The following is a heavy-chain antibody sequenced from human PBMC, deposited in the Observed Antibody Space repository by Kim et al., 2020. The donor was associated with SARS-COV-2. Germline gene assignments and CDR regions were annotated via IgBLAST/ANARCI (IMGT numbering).Heavy chain of an antibody. CDR3: ARGPAYCGGDCYSYFEY. CDR2: IKEDGSER. D-gene: IGHD2-21*02. Sequence: GGSLRLSCAASGFTFSSYWMSWVRQAPGRGLEWVANIKEDGSERSYVDSVKGRFTISRDNAKKSLYLQMNSLRAEDTAVYYCARGPAYCGGDCYSYFEYWGQGTLVTVSS. J-gene: IGHJ4*02. CDR1: GFTFSSYW. V-gene: IGHV3-7*05.